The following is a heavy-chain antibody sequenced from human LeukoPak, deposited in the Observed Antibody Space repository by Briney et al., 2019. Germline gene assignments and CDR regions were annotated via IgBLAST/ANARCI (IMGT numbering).Heavy chain of an antibody. J-gene: IGHJ4*02. D-gene: IGHD3-22*01. Sequence: SETPSLTCAVSSGSSSGYYTSWVRHPPRQGRGWIGEIYHSGSTNYNPSLKSRVTISVDTSKNQFSLKLSSVTAADTAVYYCARDAYGSSGYSFDYWGQGTLVTVSS. V-gene: IGHV4-34*01. CDR2: IYHSGST. CDR1: SGSSSGYY. CDR3: ARDAYGSSGYSFDY.